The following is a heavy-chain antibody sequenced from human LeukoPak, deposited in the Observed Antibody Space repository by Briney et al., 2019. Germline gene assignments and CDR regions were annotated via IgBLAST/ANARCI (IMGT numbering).Heavy chain of an antibody. J-gene: IGHJ6*03. Sequence: SETLSLTCTVSGGSISSYYWSWIRQPAGKGLEWIGRTYTSGSTNYNPSLKSRVTMSVDTSKNQFSLKLSSVTAADTAVYYCARGAYYYDSSGLYYYYYYMDVWGKGTTVTISS. CDR2: TYTSGST. V-gene: IGHV4-4*07. D-gene: IGHD3-22*01. CDR3: ARGAYYYDSSGLYYYYYYMDV. CDR1: GGSISSYY.